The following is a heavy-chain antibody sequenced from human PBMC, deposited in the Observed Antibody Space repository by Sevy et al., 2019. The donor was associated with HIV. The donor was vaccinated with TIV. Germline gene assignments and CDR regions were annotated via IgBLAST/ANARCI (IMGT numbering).Heavy chain of an antibody. CDR2: LDPEDGET. CDR3: AAAREYYEDTSGYLDY. V-gene: IGHV1-24*01. CDR1: GSTLGKLS. D-gene: IGHD3-22*01. J-gene: IGHJ4*02. Sequence: ASVKVSCKVSGSTLGKLSMHWVRQAPGKGLEWMGRLDPEDGETIYSQKFQGRVTMTEDTSTDTAYMELSSLRSEDTAVYHCAAAREYYEDTSGYLDYWGQGTLVTVSS.